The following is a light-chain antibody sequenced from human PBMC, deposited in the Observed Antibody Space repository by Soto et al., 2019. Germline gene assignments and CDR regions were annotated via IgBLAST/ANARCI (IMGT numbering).Light chain of an antibody. CDR2: SAF. J-gene: IGKJ1*01. CDR3: QYYGSSPWT. CDR1: QSVSSNY. V-gene: IGKV3-20*01. Sequence: EIVLTQSPGTLSLSPGERGTLSCRASQSVSSNYFAWYQQKPGQAPRLLICSAFSRATSIPDRFSGSGSGTDFTLTISRLDPEDFAVYYCQYYGSSPWTFGQGTKVEIK.